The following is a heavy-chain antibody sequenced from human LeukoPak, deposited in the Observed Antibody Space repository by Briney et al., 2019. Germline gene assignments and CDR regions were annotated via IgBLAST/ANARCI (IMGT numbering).Heavy chain of an antibody. CDR1: GGSISSYY. CDR3: ARAARGFGRVGIFDY. Sequence: PSETLSLTCTVSGGSISSYYWSWIRQPPGKGLEWIGYIYYSGSTNYNPSLKSRVTISVDTSKNQFSLKLSSVTAADTAVYYCARAARGFGRVGIFDYWGQGTLVTVS. V-gene: IGHV4-59*01. CDR2: IYYSGST. D-gene: IGHD3-10*01. J-gene: IGHJ4*02.